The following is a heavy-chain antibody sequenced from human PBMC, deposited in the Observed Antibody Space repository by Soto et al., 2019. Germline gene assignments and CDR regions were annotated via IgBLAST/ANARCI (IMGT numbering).Heavy chain of an antibody. D-gene: IGHD3-3*01. CDR2: ISDSGGST. CDR3: AKTWSGAHFDY. J-gene: IGHJ4*02. V-gene: IGHV3-23*01. Sequence: EVQLLESGGGLVQPGGSLRLSCAASGFTFSSYAMSWVRQAPGKGPEWVSGISDSGGSTYYADSVKGRFTISRGNSKNTLYLQMNSLRAEDTAVYYCAKTWSGAHFDYWGQGTLVTVSS. CDR1: GFTFSSYA.